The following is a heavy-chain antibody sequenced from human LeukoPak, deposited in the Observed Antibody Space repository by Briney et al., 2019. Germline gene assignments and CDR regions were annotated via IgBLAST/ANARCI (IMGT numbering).Heavy chain of an antibody. Sequence: SETLSLTCAVYGGSFSGYYWSWIRQPPGKGLEWIGEINHSGSTNYNPSFKSRVTISVDTSKNQFSLKLSSVTAADTAVYYCARRNTGYSSSWHWFDPWGQGTLVTVSS. CDR3: ARRNTGYSSSWHWFDP. V-gene: IGHV4-34*01. CDR1: GGSFSGYY. J-gene: IGHJ5*02. CDR2: INHSGST. D-gene: IGHD6-13*01.